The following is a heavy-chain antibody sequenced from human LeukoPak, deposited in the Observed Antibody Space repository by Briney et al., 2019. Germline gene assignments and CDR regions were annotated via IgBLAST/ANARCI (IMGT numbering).Heavy chain of an antibody. CDR2: INPNSGGT. Sequence: ASVKVSCKASGYTFTGYYMHWVRQAPGQGLEWMGWINPNSGGTNYAQKFQGRVTMTRDTSISTAYMELSSLRSEDTAVYYCARGGWSGDSSSWFPSWSDPWGQGTLVTVSS. D-gene: IGHD6-13*01. CDR1: GYTFTGYY. CDR3: ARGGWSGDSSSWFPSWSDP. J-gene: IGHJ5*02. V-gene: IGHV1-2*02.